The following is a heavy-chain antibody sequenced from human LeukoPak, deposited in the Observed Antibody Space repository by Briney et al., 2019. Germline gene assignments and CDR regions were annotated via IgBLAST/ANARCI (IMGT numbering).Heavy chain of an antibody. CDR2: MNPANGNT. J-gene: IGHJ5*02. CDR3: ASVGCSPISCHTWFDP. Sequence: ASVKVSCKASGYTFTSYDMHWVRQATGQGLEWMGWMNPANGNTVYARKFQGRVTITRDISISTAYMELSSLRSEDTAVYYCASVGCSPISCHTWFDPWGQGTLVTVSS. V-gene: IGHV1-8*03. D-gene: IGHD2-2*01. CDR1: GYTFTSYD.